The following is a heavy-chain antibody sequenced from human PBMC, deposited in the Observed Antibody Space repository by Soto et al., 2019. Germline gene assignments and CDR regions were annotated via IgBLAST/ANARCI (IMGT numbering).Heavy chain of an antibody. CDR1: GGSFSGYD. CDR3: ARDKITGLFDY. D-gene: IGHD2-8*02. V-gene: IGHV4-34*01. J-gene: IGHJ4*02. CDR2: INHSGST. Sequence: QVQLQQWGAGLLKPSETLSLTCAVYGGSFSGYDWTWIRQPPGTGLEGIGEINHSGSTTYNPSLKSRVTISVDTSQKQFSLKLTSVTAADTAVYDCARDKITGLFDYWGQGTLVTVSS.